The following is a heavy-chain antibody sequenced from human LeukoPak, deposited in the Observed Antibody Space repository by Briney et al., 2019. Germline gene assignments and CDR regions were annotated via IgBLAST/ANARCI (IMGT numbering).Heavy chain of an antibody. CDR3: ARQEWLVFDY. V-gene: IGHV4-39*01. J-gene: IGHJ4*02. CDR2: IYYSGST. Sequence: PSETLSLTCTVSGGSFSSSSYYWGWIRQPPGKGLEWIGSIYYSGSTYYNPSLKSRVTISVDTYKNQFSLKLSSVTAADTAVYYCARQEWLVFDYWGQGTLVTVSS. CDR1: GGSFSSSSYY. D-gene: IGHD6-19*01.